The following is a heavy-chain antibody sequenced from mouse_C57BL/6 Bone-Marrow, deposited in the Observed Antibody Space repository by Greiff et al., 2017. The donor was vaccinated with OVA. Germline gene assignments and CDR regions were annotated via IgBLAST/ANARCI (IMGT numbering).Heavy chain of an antibody. V-gene: IGHV1-80*01. CDR2: IYPGDGDT. CDR1: GYAFSSYW. J-gene: IGHJ2*01. CDR3: ARVECYYGSSYYFDY. Sequence: QVQLQQSGAELVKPGASVKISCKASGYAFSSYWMNWVKQRPGKGLEWIGQIYPGDGDTNYNGKFKGKATLTADKSSSPAYMQLSSLTSEDSAVYFCARVECYYGSSYYFDYGGQGTTLTVSA. D-gene: IGHD1-1*01.